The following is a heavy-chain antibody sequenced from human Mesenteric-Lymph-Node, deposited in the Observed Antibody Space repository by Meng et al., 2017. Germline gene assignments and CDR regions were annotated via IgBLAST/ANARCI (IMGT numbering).Heavy chain of an antibody. D-gene: IGHD3-10*01. Sequence: QVKLQQCGPGRLTPSQTTSVRCAVSGGSFSGQYWSWIRQPPGKGLEWIGEINDSGSTDYNPSLKSRVTISVDTSKSQFSLKLSSVTAADTAMYYCARGPLVRGVIHYWGQGTLVTVSS. CDR2: INDSGST. CDR1: GGSFSGQY. J-gene: IGHJ4*02. V-gene: IGHV4-34*01. CDR3: ARGPLVRGVIHY.